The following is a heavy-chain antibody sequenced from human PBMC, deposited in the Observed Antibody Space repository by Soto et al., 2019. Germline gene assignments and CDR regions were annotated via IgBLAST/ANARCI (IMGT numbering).Heavy chain of an antibody. CDR1: GLPFTGIG. Sequence: EVQLLESGGGLVQPGGPWGLSWPPFGLPFTGIGLTWARQPPGPGLEWVSVISGSGFTTYYADSVKGRFTISRDDSKNILFLQMNSLRAEDTAVYYCVTRSRGLQSSPPRLDSWGQGTLVTVSS. D-gene: IGHD4-4*01. J-gene: IGHJ4*02. CDR3: VTRSRGLQSSPPRLDS. V-gene: IGHV3-23*01. CDR2: ISGSGFTT.